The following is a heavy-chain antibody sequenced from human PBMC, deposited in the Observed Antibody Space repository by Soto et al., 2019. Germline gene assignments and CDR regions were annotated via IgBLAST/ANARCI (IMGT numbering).Heavy chain of an antibody. V-gene: IGHV1-18*01. CDR1: GYTFTSYG. D-gene: IGHD2-21*02. CDR2: ISAYNGNT. CDR3: ARARSNVVVTAISDY. J-gene: IGHJ4*02. Sequence: GASVKVSCKASGYTFTSYGISWVRQAPGQGLEWMGWISAYNGNTNYAQKLQGRVTMTTDTSTSTAYMELRSLRSDDTAVYYCARARSNVVVTAISDYWGQGTLVTVSS.